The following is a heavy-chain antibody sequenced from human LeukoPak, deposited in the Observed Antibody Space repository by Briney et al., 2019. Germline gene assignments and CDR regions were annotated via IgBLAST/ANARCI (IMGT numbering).Heavy chain of an antibody. CDR1: GGSISNYY. V-gene: IGHV4-34*01. CDR3: ARHNYDSSGYYSRPYYFDY. Sequence: SETLSLTCTVSGGSISNYYWSWIRQPPGRGLEWIGEINHGGSANYNPSLKSRVTISVDTSKNQFSLKLSSVTAADTAVYYCARHNYDSSGYYSRPYYFDYWGQGTLVTVSS. CDR2: INHGGSA. D-gene: IGHD3-22*01. J-gene: IGHJ4*02.